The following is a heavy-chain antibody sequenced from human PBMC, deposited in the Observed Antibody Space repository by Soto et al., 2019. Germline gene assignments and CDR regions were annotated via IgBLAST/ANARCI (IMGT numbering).Heavy chain of an antibody. CDR2: ISSSSDNI. CDR3: ARLPKGSLVTA. CDR1: GFRFSDHS. J-gene: IGHJ4*02. D-gene: IGHD2-21*02. Sequence: LVESGGGLVSPGGSLRLSCVASGFRFSDHSMTWVRQSPGKGLQWIAYISSSSDNIYYAESVRGRFTVSRDNAKNALFLERNSLRDDDTATYYCARLPKGSLVTAWGQGTRVTVSS. V-gene: IGHV3-48*02.